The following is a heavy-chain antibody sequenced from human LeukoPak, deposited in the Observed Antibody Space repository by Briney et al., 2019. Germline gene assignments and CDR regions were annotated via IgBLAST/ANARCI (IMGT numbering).Heavy chain of an antibody. CDR1: GGSISSYY. J-gene: IGHJ6*03. CDR2: IYYSGST. CDR3: ARCGSGSHPADPYYYYMDV. Sequence: SETLSLTCTVSGGSISSYYWGWIRQPPGKGLEWIGYIYYSGSTNYNPSLKSRVTISVDTSKNQFSLKLSSVTAADTAVYYCARCGSGSHPADPYYYYMDVWGKGTAVTISS. V-gene: IGHV4-59*01. D-gene: IGHD3-10*01.